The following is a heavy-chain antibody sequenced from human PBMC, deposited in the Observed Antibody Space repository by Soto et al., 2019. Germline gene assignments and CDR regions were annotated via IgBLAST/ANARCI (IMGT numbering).Heavy chain of an antibody. Sequence: SVKVSCKASGGTFSSYAITWVRQAPGQGLEWMGGIIPILGTANYAQKFQGRVTVTADESTRIAYMQLSSLRSDDTAVYYCAKDGGYYYDSSGYYYEPPGYWGQGTLVTVSS. D-gene: IGHD3-22*01. CDR1: GGTFSSYA. CDR2: IIPILGTA. CDR3: AKDGGYYYDSSGYYYEPPGY. J-gene: IGHJ4*02. V-gene: IGHV1-69*13.